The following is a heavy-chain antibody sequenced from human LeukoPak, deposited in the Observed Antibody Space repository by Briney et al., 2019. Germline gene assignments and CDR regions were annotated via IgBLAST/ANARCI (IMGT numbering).Heavy chain of an antibody. CDR1: GGSISRGNW. CDR2: IYHGGST. V-gene: IGHV4-4*02. CDR3: ARAQGAVAIDY. Sequence: PSGNLSLTCGVSGGSISRGNWWSWVRQPPGKGLEWIGEIYHGGSTNYNPSLRSRVTISVDKSKNQFSLKLSSMTAADTAVYYCARAQGAVAIDYWGQGTLVTVSS. D-gene: IGHD6-19*01. J-gene: IGHJ4*02.